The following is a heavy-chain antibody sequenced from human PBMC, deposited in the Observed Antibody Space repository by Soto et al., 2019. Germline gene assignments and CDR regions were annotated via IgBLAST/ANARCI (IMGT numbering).Heavy chain of an antibody. CDR3: AREGNLGRWLQPLDF. Sequence: PSETLSLTCAVSGGSISSSNWWSWVRQPPGKGLEWIGEIYHSGSTNYNPSLKSRVTISVDTSKNQFSLKLISVTAADTAKYFCAREGNLGRWLQPLDFWGQGTLVTVSS. CDR1: GGSISSSNW. V-gene: IGHV4-4*02. CDR2: IYHSGST. J-gene: IGHJ4*02. D-gene: IGHD5-12*01.